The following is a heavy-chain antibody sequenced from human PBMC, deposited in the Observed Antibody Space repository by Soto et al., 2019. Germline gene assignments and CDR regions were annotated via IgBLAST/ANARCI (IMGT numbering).Heavy chain of an antibody. V-gene: IGHV3-23*01. D-gene: IGHD2-2*01. CDR3: ARIVVVPAADYYYYMDV. J-gene: IGHJ6*03. CDR2: ISGSGGST. Sequence: EVQLLESGGGLVQPGGSLRLSCAASGFTFSSYAMSWVRQAPGKGLEWVSAISGSGGSTYYADSVKGRFTISRDNSKNTLYLQMNSLRAEDTVVYYCARIVVVPAADYYYYMDVWGKGTTVTVSS. CDR1: GFTFSSYA.